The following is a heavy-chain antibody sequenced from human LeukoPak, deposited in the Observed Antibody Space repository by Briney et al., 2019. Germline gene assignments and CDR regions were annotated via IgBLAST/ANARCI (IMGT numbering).Heavy chain of an antibody. CDR2: IRYDGSNK. V-gene: IGHV3-30*02. J-gene: IGHJ4*02. D-gene: IGHD2/OR15-2a*01. CDR1: GFTFSSYG. Sequence: GGSLRLSCVASGFTFSSYGIHWVRQAPGKGLEWVAFIRYDGSNKYYADSVKGRFTISRDNSKHTLYLQMNRLRAEDTAVYYCAKERTQTTSFDYWGQGTLVTVSS. CDR3: AKERTQTTSFDY.